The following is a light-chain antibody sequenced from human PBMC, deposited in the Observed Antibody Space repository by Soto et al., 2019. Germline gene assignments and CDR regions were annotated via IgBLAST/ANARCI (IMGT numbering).Light chain of an antibody. CDR1: SSNIGSNH. CDR3: SARDDSLSGVV. V-gene: IGLV1-47*01. CDR2: RSD. Sequence: QSVLTQPPSRSGTPGQRVSISGSGSSSNIGSNHVYWYQQFPGMAPKLLMYRSDQRPTGVSDRFSGSKSGTSASLAISGLRSDDEADYYCSARDDSLSGVVFGGGTKVTVL. J-gene: IGLJ2*01.